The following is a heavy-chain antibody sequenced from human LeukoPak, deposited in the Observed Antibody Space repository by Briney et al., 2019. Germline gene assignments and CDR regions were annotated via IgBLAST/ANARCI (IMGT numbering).Heavy chain of an antibody. D-gene: IGHD2-2*01. J-gene: IGHJ4*02. CDR1: GGSISGYY. Sequence: SETLSLTCTVSGGSISGYYWSWIRQPPGKGLEWIGYTYYSGRTNYSPSLESRVTISVDTSRSQFSLQLSSVTAADTAVYYCARTYCSSTSCYLFHFDYWGQGILVTVSS. CDR2: TYYSGRT. CDR3: ARTYCSSTSCYLFHFDY. V-gene: IGHV4-59*01.